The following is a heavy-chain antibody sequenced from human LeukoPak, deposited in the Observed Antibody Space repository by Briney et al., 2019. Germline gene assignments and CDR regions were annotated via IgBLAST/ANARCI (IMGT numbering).Heavy chain of an antibody. V-gene: IGHV1-2*02. CDR1: GYTFTGYY. J-gene: IGHJ3*02. D-gene: IGHD3-3*01. CDR2: INPNSGST. CDR3: ARVGGDYDFWSAPGAFDI. Sequence: SVKVSCKASGYTFTGYYMHWVRQAPGQGLEWMGWINPNSGSTNYAQKFQGRVTMTRDTSISTACMELSRLRSDDTAVYYCARVGGDYDFWSAPGAFDIWGQGTMVTVSS.